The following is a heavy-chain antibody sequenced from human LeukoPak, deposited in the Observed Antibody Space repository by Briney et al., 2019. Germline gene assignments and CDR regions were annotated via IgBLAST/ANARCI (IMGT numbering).Heavy chain of an antibody. J-gene: IGHJ6*03. CDR2: INPISGGT. Sequence: ASVKVSCKASGYTFTNYYIHWVRQAPGQGLEWMGWINPISGGTNYAQTFQGWVTMTRDTSTSTAYMELRSLRSDDTAVYYCARARGSQSRVYYMDVWGKGTTVTVSS. V-gene: IGHV1-2*04. CDR1: GYTFTNYY. CDR3: ARARGSQSRVYYMDV. D-gene: IGHD3-10*01.